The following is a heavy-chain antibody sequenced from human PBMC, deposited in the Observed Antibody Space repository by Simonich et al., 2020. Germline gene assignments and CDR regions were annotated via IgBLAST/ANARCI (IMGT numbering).Heavy chain of an antibody. J-gene: IGHJ4*02. CDR3: ARDQGGRAAAATDY. CDR2: SSTYKGNK. CDR1: GYTFTRYG. V-gene: IGHV1-18*01. Sequence: QVQLVQSGAEVKKPGASVKVSCKASGYTFTRYGISWVRQAPGQGLEWMGRSSTYKGNKNSAKKRRGRVTMTTNTSTSTAYMELRSLRSDDTAVYYCARDQGGRAAAATDYWGQGTLVTVSS. D-gene: IGHD6-13*01.